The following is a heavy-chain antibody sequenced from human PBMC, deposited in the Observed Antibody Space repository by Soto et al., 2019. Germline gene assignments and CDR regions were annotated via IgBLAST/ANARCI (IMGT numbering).Heavy chain of an antibody. J-gene: IGHJ3*02. CDR1: GYTFTIYG. V-gene: IGHV1-18*01. CDR2: ISAYNCNT. D-gene: IGHD3-22*01. CDR3: ARDRGRITMIVVAIDAFDI. Sequence: GASVKVSCTASGYTFTIYGISWVRQAPGQGLEWMGWISAYNCNTNYAQKLQGRVTMTTDTSTSTAYMELRSLRSDDTAVYYCARDRGRITMIVVAIDAFDIWGQGTMVTVSS.